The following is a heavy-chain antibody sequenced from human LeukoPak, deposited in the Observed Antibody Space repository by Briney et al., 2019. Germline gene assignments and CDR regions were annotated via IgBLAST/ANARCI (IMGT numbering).Heavy chain of an antibody. D-gene: IGHD2-15*01. CDR1: GGSISSGGYS. CDR2: IYYSGST. CDR3: ARSVSCSGGNCYSGSRVMDV. V-gene: IGHV4-30-4*07. Sequence: SQTLSLTCAVSGGSISSGGYSWSWIRQPPGKGLEWIGYIYYSGSTYYNPSLKSRVTISVDASKNQVSLKLSSVSAADTAVYYCARSVSCSGGNCYSGSRVMDVWGKGTTVTVSS. J-gene: IGHJ6*04.